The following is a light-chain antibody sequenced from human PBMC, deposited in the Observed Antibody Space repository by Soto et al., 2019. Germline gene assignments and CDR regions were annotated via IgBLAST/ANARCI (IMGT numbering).Light chain of an antibody. Sequence: DIQMTQSPSTLSASVGDRVTITCRASQSISTWLAWYQQKPGKAPKILIYDASGLESGVPSRFSGSGSGTQFTLTISSLQPDDFATYYCQQYNSYSITFGGGTKVEIK. CDR1: QSISTW. CDR2: DAS. V-gene: IGKV1-5*01. CDR3: QQYNSYSIT. J-gene: IGKJ4*01.